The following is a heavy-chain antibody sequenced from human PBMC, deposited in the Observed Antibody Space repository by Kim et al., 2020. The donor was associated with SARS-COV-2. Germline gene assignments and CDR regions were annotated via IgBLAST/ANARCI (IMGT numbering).Heavy chain of an antibody. V-gene: IGHV1-3*01. CDR3: LGGFYFDY. CDR2: GKGNK. J-gene: IGHJ4*02. Sequence: GKGNKIYSQKFQGRVTFTTDTSASTAYMELRFLRSEDSAVYYCLGGFYFDYWGQGTLVTVSS. D-gene: IGHD3-16*01.